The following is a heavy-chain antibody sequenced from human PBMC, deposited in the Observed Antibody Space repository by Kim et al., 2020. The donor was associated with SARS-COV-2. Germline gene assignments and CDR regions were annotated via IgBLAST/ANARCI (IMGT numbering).Heavy chain of an antibody. CDR3: ANAHPSTVTTNYYYGMDV. J-gene: IGHJ6*02. CDR1: GGTFSSYA. Sequence: SVKVSCKASGGTFSSYAISWVRQAPGQGLEWMGGIIPIFGTANYAQKFQGRVTITADESTSTAYMELSSLRSEDTAVYYCANAHPSTVTTNYYYGMDVWGQGTTVTVSS. CDR2: IIPIFGTA. D-gene: IGHD4-17*01. V-gene: IGHV1-69*13.